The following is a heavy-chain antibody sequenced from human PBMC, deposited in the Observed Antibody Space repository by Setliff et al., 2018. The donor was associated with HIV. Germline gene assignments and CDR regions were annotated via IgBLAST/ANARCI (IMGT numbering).Heavy chain of an antibody. CDR2: IDWDDDK. Sequence: SGPTLVNPTQTLPLTCPFSGFSLSTSGTCVSWIRQPPGKALEWLAHIDWDDDKYYSTSLKTRLTISKDTSKNQVVLTMTNMDPVDTATYYCARVVHCSTSHGPTLFDSWGQGTLVTVSS. D-gene: IGHD2-2*01. CDR3: ARVVHCSTSHGPTLFDS. CDR1: GFSLSTSGTC. J-gene: IGHJ4*02. V-gene: IGHV2-70*01.